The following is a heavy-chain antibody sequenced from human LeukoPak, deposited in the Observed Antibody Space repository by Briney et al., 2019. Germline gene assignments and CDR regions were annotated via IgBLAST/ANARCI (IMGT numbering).Heavy chain of an antibody. V-gene: IGHV3-53*01. CDR3: ARGTKYYYYGMDV. J-gene: IGHJ6*02. CDR2: IYSGGST. Sequence: GGSLRLSCAASGFTVSSNYMSWVRQAPGKGLEWVSVIYSGGSTYYADSVKGRFTISRDNSKNTLYLQMNSLRAEGTAVYYCARGTKYYYYGMDVWGQGTTVTVSS. CDR1: GFTVSSNY.